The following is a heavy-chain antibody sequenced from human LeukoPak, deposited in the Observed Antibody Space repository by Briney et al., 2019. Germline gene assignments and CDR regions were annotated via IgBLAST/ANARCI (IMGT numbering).Heavy chain of an antibody. V-gene: IGHV3-23*01. CDR3: AKENGRLAYSGSYDDY. CDR1: GFTFSSYA. D-gene: IGHD1-26*01. J-gene: IGHJ4*02. Sequence: GGSLRLSCAASGFTFSSYAMSWVRQAPGKGLEWVSAISGSGGSTYYADSVKGRFTITRDNSKNTLYLQMNSLRAEDTAVYYCAKENGRLAYSGSYDDYWGQGTLVTVSS. CDR2: ISGSGGST.